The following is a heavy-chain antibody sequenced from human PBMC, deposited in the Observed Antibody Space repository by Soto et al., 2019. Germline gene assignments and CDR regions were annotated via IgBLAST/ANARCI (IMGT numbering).Heavy chain of an antibody. CDR2: MYYSGST. CDR3: ARRGGTTANYYYGMDV. Sequence: SETLSLTCTVSGGSISNNNYYWGWIRQPPGKGLEWIGSMYYSGSTYYNSSLKSRVTIPVDTSKNQFSLKLSSVTAADTAVYYCARRGGTTANYYYGMDVWGQGTTVTVSS. J-gene: IGHJ6*02. V-gene: IGHV4-39*01. D-gene: IGHD1-7*01. CDR1: GGSISNNNYY.